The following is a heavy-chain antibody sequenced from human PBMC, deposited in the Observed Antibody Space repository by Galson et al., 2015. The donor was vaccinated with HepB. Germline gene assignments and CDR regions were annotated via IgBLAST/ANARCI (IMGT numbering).Heavy chain of an antibody. J-gene: IGHJ3*02. CDR3: ARPLVLNGGFYPGVGPFHI. CDR1: GDSISTSLYY. V-gene: IGHV4-39*01. Sequence: SETLSLTCTVSGDSISTSLYYWGWIRQGPGKDLEWIGSVYYGGTTYYSPSFQSRVAMSVDTSKNQLSLTLTSVTAADTAVYYCARPLVLNGGFYPGVGPFHIWGQGTMVTVS. CDR2: VYYGGTT. D-gene: IGHD2-8*01.